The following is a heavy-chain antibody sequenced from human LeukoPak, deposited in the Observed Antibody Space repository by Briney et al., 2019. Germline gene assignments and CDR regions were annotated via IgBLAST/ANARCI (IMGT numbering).Heavy chain of an antibody. CDR2: IRYDGSNK. J-gene: IGHJ6*03. CDR1: GFTFSSYG. Sequence: PGGSLRLSCAASGFTFSSYGMYWVRQAPGKGLEWVAFIRYDGSNKYYADSVKGRFTVSRDNSKNTLYLQMKSLRAEDTAVYYCARTITMVRGVIWDYYYYYMDVWGKGTTVTISS. CDR3: ARTITMVRGVIWDYYYYYMDV. V-gene: IGHV3-30*02. D-gene: IGHD3-10*01.